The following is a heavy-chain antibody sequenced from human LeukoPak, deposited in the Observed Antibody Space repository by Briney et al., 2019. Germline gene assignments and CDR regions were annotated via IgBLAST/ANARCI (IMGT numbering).Heavy chain of an antibody. D-gene: IGHD2-2*01. V-gene: IGHV1-24*01. J-gene: IGHJ4*02. CDR2: FDPEDGET. CDR3: ATSWSSTIDY. CDR1: GYTLTELS. Sequence: ASVKVSCKVSGYTLTELSMHWVRQAPGKGLEWMGGFDPEDGETIYAQKFQGRVTMTEGTSTDTAYMELSSLRSEDTAVYYCATSWSSTIDYWGQGTLVTVSS.